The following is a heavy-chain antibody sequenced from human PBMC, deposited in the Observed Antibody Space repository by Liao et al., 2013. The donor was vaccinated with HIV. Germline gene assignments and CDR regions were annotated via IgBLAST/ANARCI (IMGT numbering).Heavy chain of an antibody. CDR2: IYSSGNT. D-gene: IGHD3-3*01. Sequence: QVQLQESGPGLVKPSGTLSLSCTVSGASISDYYWSWVRQPPGKGLEWIGYIYSSGNTNYNPSLKSRVTISLDTSKSQFSLKVHSVTAADTAVYYCARVSNYDFYSAADYWGQGILVTVSS. CDR3: ARVSNYDFYSAADY. V-gene: IGHV4-59*01. CDR1: GASISDYY. J-gene: IGHJ4*02.